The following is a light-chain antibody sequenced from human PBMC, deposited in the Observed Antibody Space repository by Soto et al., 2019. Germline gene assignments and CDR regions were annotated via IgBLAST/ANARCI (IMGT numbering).Light chain of an antibody. Sequence: EVVMTQSPATLSVSPGERATLSCRASQSVSSNLAWYQQKPGQAPRLLIYGASARATGIPARFSGSGSGAEFTLTIGSLQSEDFAVYCCQQYNNWPETFGQGTKVDIK. CDR3: QQYNNWPET. V-gene: IGKV3-15*01. J-gene: IGKJ1*01. CDR1: QSVSSN. CDR2: GAS.